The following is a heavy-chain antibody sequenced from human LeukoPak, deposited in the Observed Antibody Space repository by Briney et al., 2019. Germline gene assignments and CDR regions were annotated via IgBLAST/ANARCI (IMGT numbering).Heavy chain of an antibody. CDR1: GYTFTGYY. CDR2: INPNSGGT. V-gene: IGHV1-2*06. D-gene: IGHD3-3*01. Sequence: GASVKVSCKASGYTFTGYYMHWVRQAPGQGLEWMGRINPNSGGTNYAQKFQGRVTMTRDTSISTGYMELSRLRSDDTAVYYCAREDFWSGFPFDYWGQGTLVTVSS. CDR3: AREDFWSGFPFDY. J-gene: IGHJ4*02.